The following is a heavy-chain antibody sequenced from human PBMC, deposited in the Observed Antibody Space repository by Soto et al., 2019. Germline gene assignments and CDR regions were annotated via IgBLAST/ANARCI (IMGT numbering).Heavy chain of an antibody. CDR2: VYYSGTT. V-gene: IGHV4-4*02. CDR3: ARYNFYDSGSYYQTLDY. CDR1: GGSISSTNW. J-gene: IGHJ4*02. D-gene: IGHD3-10*01. Sequence: SEILSLTCAVSGGSISSTNWWSWVRQPPGKGLQWIGKVYYSGTTNYNPSLKSRITISVDKSKNQFSLKLSSVTAADTAVYYCARYNFYDSGSYYQTLDYWGQGALVTVSS.